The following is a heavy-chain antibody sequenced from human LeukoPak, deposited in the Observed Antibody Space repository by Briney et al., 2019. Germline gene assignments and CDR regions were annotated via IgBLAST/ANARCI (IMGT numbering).Heavy chain of an antibody. CDR2: IYTSGST. D-gene: IGHD3-3*01. V-gene: IGHV4-61*02. Sequence: SETLSLTCTVSGGSISSGSYYWSWIRQPAGKGLEWIGRIYTSGSTNYNPSLKSRVTISVDTSKNQFSPKLSSVTAADTAVYYCAGGDITTLDYWGQGTLVTVSS. CDR1: GGSISSGSYY. J-gene: IGHJ4*02. CDR3: AGGDITTLDY.